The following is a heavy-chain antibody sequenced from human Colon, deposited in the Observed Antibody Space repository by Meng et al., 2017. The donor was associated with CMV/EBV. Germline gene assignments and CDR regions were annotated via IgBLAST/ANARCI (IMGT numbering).Heavy chain of an antibody. Sequence: GESLKISCAATGFTFSIYAMCWVRQAPGKGLEWVSSITGTGNNIYYADSVRGRFIISRDNSKNTLYLQMNSLRAEDTAVYYCAKGQMKHDYWGQGTLVTVSS. J-gene: IGHJ4*02. CDR3: AKGQMKHDY. D-gene: IGHD5-24*01. V-gene: IGHV3-23*01. CDR2: ITGTGNNI. CDR1: GFTFSIYA.